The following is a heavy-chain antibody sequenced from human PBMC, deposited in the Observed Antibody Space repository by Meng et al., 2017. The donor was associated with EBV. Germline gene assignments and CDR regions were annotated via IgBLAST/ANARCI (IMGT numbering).Heavy chain of an antibody. CDR2: FLPRLGAP. D-gene: IGHD3-10*01. J-gene: IGHJ4*02. CDR3: ASESGRGYTPDY. Sequence: QVRLGHSAAGVKKPGSSVKVSCKTSGGPFRYYAISWVRQAPGQGLEWLGGFLPRLGAPNYAQKFHGRVKITADESTSTHYMDLSSLRSEDTAIYYCASESGRGYTPDYWGQGTLVTVSS. V-gene: IGHV1-69*01. CDR1: GGPFRYYA.